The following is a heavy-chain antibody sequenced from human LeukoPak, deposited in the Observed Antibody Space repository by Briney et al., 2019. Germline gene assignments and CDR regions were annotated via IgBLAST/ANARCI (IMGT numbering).Heavy chain of an antibody. J-gene: IGHJ4*02. CDR1: GFTFRSHA. D-gene: IGHD2-21*01. Sequence: GGSLRLSCVGSGFTFRSHAMSWVRQAPEKGLEFVSGIYENGGTTYYADSVKGRFTISRDNSKNTLYLQMDSLRGEDTAVYYCAKDFRIGYSAHFDYWGQGALVTVSS. V-gene: IGHV3-23*01. CDR2: IYENGGTT. CDR3: AKDFRIGYSAHFDY.